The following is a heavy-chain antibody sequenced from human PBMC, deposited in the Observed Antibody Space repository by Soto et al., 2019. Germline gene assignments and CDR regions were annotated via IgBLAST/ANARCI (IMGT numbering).Heavy chain of an antibody. D-gene: IGHD6-13*01. J-gene: IGHJ5*02. CDR3: ARDNGIAGSFAP. Sequence: GPLRFACTAPVFTVSAYSMNWVRQAPGKGLEWISYITSSSTTIFYADSVKGRFTISRDNAKNSLYLQMNSLRDEDTSVYYCARDNGIAGSFAPWGQGTLVTVSS. CDR1: VFTVSAYS. CDR2: ITSSSTTI. V-gene: IGHV3-48*02.